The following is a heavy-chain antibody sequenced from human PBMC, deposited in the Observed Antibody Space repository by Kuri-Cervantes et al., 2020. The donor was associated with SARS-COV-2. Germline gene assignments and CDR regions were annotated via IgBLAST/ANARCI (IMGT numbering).Heavy chain of an antibody. J-gene: IGHJ3*02. CDR3: ARPAPSGPNYYDSRRWAFDI. D-gene: IGHD3-22*01. CDR1: GGSISSHY. Sequence: GSLRLSCTVSGGSISSHYWSWIRQPPGKGLEWIGYIYYSGSTNYNPSLKSRVTISVDTSKNQFSLKLSSVTAADTAVYYCARPAPSGPNYYDSRRWAFDIWGQGTMVTVSS. CDR2: IYYSGST. V-gene: IGHV4-59*08.